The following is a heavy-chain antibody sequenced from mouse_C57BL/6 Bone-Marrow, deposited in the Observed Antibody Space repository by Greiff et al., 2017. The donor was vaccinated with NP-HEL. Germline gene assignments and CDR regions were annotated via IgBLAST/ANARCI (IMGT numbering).Heavy chain of an antibody. J-gene: IGHJ2*01. D-gene: IGHD1-1*01. CDR2: ISYDGSN. V-gene: IGHV3-6*01. Sequence: ESGPGLVKPSQSLSLTCSVTGYSITSGYYWNWIRQFPGNKLEWMGYISYDGSNNYNPSLKNRISITRDTSKNQFCLKLNSVTTEDTATYYCAREGYYPYYFDYWGQGTTLTVSS. CDR1: GYSITSGYY. CDR3: AREGYYPYYFDY.